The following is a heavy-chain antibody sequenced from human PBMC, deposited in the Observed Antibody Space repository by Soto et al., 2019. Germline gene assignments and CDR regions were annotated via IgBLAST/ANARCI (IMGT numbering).Heavy chain of an antibody. CDR3: AKDVSFDFWCGEARGVFNY. CDR2: ISGSGGST. D-gene: IGHD3-3*01. Sequence: GGSLRLSCAASGFTFSSYAMSWVRQAPGKGLEWVSAISGSGGSTYYADSVKGRFTISRDNSKNTLYLQMNSLRAEDTAVFYCAKDVSFDFWCGEARGVFNYWGQGTLVTVSS. CDR1: GFTFSSYA. V-gene: IGHV3-23*01. J-gene: IGHJ4*02.